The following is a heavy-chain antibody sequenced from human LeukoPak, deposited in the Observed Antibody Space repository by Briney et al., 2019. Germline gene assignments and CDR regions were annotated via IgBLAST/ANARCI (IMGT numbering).Heavy chain of an antibody. CDR2: ISSSGSTI. Sequence: GGSLRLSCAVSGFSFGNYWMTWVRQAPGKGLEWVSYISSSGSTIYYADSVKGRFTISRDNAKNSLYLQMNSLRAEDTAVYYCASTRGGSYLKFDYWGQGTLVIVSS. V-gene: IGHV3-48*04. D-gene: IGHD1-26*01. CDR3: ASTRGGSYLKFDY. J-gene: IGHJ4*02. CDR1: GFSFGNYW.